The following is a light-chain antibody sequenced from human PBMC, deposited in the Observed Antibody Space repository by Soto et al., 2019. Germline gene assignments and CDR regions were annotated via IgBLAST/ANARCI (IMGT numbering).Light chain of an antibody. CDR1: QSVRYN. Sequence: IVMTQSPATLSVSPGETATLSCRASQSVRYNLAWYQQKPGQAPRLLIYGASARATGVPDKFSGSGSGTEFTLTISSLQSEDFAIYYCQQYNNWPPLTFGGGTKVEIK. CDR3: QQYNNWPPLT. J-gene: IGKJ4*01. CDR2: GAS. V-gene: IGKV3-15*01.